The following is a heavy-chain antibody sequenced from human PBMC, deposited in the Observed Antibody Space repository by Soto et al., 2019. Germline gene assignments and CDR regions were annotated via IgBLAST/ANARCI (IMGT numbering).Heavy chain of an antibody. V-gene: IGHV1-69*06. D-gene: IGHD3-3*01. CDR3: ASPTREWLPPARDYYYGMDV. CDR1: GGTFSSYA. J-gene: IGHJ6*02. CDR2: FIPIFGTA. Sequence: QVQLVQSWAEVKNPGSSVKVSCKASGGTFSSYASSWVRQAPGQGLEWMGGFIPIFGTANYAQKFQGRVTITADKSTSTAYMELSSLRSEYTAVYYCASPTREWLPPARDYYYGMDVWGQGTTVTVSS.